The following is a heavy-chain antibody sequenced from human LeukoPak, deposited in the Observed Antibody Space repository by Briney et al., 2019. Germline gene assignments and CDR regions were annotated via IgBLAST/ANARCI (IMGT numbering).Heavy chain of an antibody. CDR3: ANDMKGPPYYDILTGYRNTYYYYGMDV. J-gene: IGHJ6*02. CDR2: ISYDGSNK. CDR1: GFTFSSYS. D-gene: IGHD3-9*01. Sequence: GGSLRLSCAASGFTFSSYSMNWVRQAPGKGLEWVAVISYDGSNKYYADSVKGRFTISRDNSKNTLYLQMNSLRAEDTAVYYCANDMKGPPYYDILTGYRNTYYYYGMDVWGQGTTVTVSS. V-gene: IGHV3-30*18.